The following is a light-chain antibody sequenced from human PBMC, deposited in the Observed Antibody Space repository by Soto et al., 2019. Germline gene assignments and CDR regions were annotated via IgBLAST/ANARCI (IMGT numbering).Light chain of an antibody. Sequence: EIVLTQSPDTLSLSPGDRTTLSCXARQSIRSERLAGYQQKPGQAPRLXIFDASNRASGMPERFSGRGAGTDFTLTIARLEPEDFAVYYCQEYDGAPSTFGLGTKVDI. CDR1: QSIRSER. J-gene: IGKJ1*01. V-gene: IGKV3-20*01. CDR2: DAS. CDR3: QEYDGAPST.